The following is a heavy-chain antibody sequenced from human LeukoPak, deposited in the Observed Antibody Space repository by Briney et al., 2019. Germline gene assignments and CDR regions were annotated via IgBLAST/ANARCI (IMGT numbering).Heavy chain of an antibody. V-gene: IGHV3-23*01. J-gene: IGHJ5*02. Sequence: PGGTLRLSCAASGFTFSSYGMNWVRQAPGKGLEWVSGIGGRDGVTTYYTSSVKGRFTISRDNSKNTLYLQMNSLRVEDTAIYYCARDHSALASYPNPWGQGTLVTVSS. CDR1: GFTFSSYG. CDR2: IGGRDGVTT. CDR3: ARDHSALASYPNP. D-gene: IGHD3-10*01.